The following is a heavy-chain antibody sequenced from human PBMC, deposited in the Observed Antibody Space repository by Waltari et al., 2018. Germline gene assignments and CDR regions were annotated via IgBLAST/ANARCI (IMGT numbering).Heavy chain of an antibody. CDR1: GGTFSSYA. CDR3: ATVDVVVTAIPEYFQH. J-gene: IGHJ1*01. CDR2: IIPIFGTA. D-gene: IGHD2-21*02. V-gene: IGHV1-69*01. Sequence: QVQLVQSGAEVKKPGSSVKVSCKASGGTFSSYAICLVRQAPGQGLEWMGGIIPIFGTANYAQKFQGRVTITADESTSTAYMELSSLRSEDTAVYYCATVDVVVTAIPEYFQHWGQGTLVTVSS.